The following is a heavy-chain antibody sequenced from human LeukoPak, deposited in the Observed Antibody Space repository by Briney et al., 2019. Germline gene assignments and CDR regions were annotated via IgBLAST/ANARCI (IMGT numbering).Heavy chain of an antibody. V-gene: IGHV1-69*06. Sequence: SVKVSCKASGGTFSRYAISWVRPAPGQGLEWMGRIIPIFGTANYAQKFQGRVTITADKSTSTAYMELSSLRSEDTAVYYCAHGSPYYYDSSGYPVSSCDYWGQGTLVTVSS. CDR3: AHGSPYYYDSSGYPVSSCDY. CDR2: IIPIFGTA. D-gene: IGHD3-22*01. CDR1: GGTFSRYA. J-gene: IGHJ4*02.